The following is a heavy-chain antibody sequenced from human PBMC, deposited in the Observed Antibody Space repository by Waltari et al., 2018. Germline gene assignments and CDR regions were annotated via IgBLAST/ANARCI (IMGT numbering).Heavy chain of an antibody. J-gene: IGHJ4*02. CDR3: ARGPLRNIVATEFDY. D-gene: IGHD5-12*01. CDR2: ISAYNGNT. CDR1: GYTFTSYG. Sequence: QVQLVQSGAEVKKPGASVKVSCKASGYTFTSYGISRLPQAPGQGLEWMGWISAYNGNTNYAQKLQGRVTMTTDTSTSTAYMELRSLRSDDTAVYYCARGPLRNIVATEFDYWGQGTLVTVSS. V-gene: IGHV1-18*01.